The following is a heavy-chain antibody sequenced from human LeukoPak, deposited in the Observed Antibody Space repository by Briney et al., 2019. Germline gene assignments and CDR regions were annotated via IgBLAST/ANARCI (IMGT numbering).Heavy chain of an antibody. CDR3: ARGVGGVGELLYHANFDY. J-gene: IGHJ4*02. CDR1: GYSFTSYW. D-gene: IGHD3-10*01. CDR2: IYPGDSDT. Sequence: PGESLKISCKGSGYSFTSYWIGWVRQMPGKGLEWMGIIYPGDSDTRYSPSFQGQVTISADKSISTAYLQWSSLKASDTAMYYCARGVGGVGELLYHANFDYWGQGTLVTVSS. V-gene: IGHV5-51*01.